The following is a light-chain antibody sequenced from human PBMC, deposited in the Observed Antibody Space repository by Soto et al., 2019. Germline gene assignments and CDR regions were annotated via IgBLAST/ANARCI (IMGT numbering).Light chain of an antibody. CDR2: DIS. CDR1: SSDVGAYNY. Sequence: QPALTQPRSVSGSPGQSVTISCTGTSSDVGAYNYVSWYQQLPGKAPKLLIYDISKRPSGVPDRFSGSKSGNTASLTVSGLQAEDEADYYCCSYAGTFTFVFGAGTKLTVL. CDR3: CSYAGTFTFV. V-gene: IGLV2-11*01. J-gene: IGLJ1*01.